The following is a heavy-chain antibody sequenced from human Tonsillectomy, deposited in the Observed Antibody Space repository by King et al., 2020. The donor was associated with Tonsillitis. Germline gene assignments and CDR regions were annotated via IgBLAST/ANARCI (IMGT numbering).Heavy chain of an antibody. CDR3: ARGGLSYGSGNYDDPSAFES. D-gene: IGHD3-10*01. Sequence: QLVQSGGGLVQPGGSLRLSCAASGFSFSDHYMDWVRQAPGKGLEWVGRTRNKAHTYTTEYAASVKGRFTISRDDSKNSVYLQMNSLKTEDTAVYYCARGGLSYGSGNYDDPSAFESWGHGTMVTVSS. V-gene: IGHV3-72*01. CDR2: TRNKAHTYTT. CDR1: GFSFSDHY. J-gene: IGHJ3*02.